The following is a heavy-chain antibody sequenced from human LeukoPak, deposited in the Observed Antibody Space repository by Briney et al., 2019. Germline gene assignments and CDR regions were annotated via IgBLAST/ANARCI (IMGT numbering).Heavy chain of an antibody. J-gene: IGHJ4*02. CDR1: GGSISSYY. CDR2: IYYSGST. V-gene: IGHV4-59*01. Sequence: SETLSLTCTVYGGSISSYYWSLIRQPPGKGLEWIGYIYYSGSTNYNPSLKSRVTISVDTSKNQFSLKLSSVTAADTAVYYCARAAGSSGWYSRAETYYFDYWGQGTLVTVSS. CDR3: ARAAGSSGWYSRAETYYFDY. D-gene: IGHD6-19*01.